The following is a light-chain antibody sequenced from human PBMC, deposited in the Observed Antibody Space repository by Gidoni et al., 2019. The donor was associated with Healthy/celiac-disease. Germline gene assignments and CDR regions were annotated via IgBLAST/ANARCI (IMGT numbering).Light chain of an antibody. CDR3: QQYNNWLALT. V-gene: IGKV3-15*01. CDR1: QSVSSN. J-gene: IGKJ4*01. CDR2: GAS. Sequence: EIVMTQSPATLSVSPGERATLSCSASQSVSSNLAWYQQKPGQAPRRLIYGASTSATGIPARFSGSGAGTEFTLTISSLQSEDFAVYYCQQYNNWLALTFGGGTKVEIK.